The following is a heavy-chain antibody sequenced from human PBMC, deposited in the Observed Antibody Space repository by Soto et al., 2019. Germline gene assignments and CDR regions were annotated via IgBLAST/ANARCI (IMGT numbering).Heavy chain of an antibody. J-gene: IGHJ4*02. Sequence: QVQLVESGGGVFQPGRSLRLSCAASGFTFSTYGMHWVRQAPGKGLEWVAAMSYDGTKQYYADSVKGRFTISRDKSRNTLFMQLNSLRDEDTAVYYCAKEYGSTWIDHWGQGTPVTVSS. CDR3: AKEYGSTWIDH. V-gene: IGHV3-30*18. CDR1: GFTFSTYG. D-gene: IGHD6-13*01. CDR2: MSYDGTKQ.